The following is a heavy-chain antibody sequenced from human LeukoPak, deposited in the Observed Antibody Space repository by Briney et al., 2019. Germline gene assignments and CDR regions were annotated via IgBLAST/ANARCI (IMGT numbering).Heavy chain of an antibody. V-gene: IGHV1-69*05. CDR3: ARGTPSIAARPYSLDS. CDR1: GGTFSSYA. D-gene: IGHD6-6*01. J-gene: IGHJ4*02. CDR2: IIPIFGTA. Sequence: ASVKVSCKASGGTFSSYAISWVRQAPGQGLEWMGGIIPIFGTANYAQKFQGGVTITTDESTSTAYMELSSLRSEDTAVYYCARGTPSIAARPYSLDSWGQGTLVTASS.